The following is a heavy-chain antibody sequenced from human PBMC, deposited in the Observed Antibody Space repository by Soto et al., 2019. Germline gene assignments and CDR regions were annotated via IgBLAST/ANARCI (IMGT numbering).Heavy chain of an antibody. CDR1: GFTFSSYA. CDR3: AKDRQGYDFWSDYYYDYMDV. CDR2: ISGSGGST. D-gene: IGHD3-3*01. Sequence: EVQLLESGGGLVQPGGSLRLSCAASGFTFSSYAMSWVRQAPGKGLEWVSAISGSGGSTYYADSVKGRFTISRDNSKNTLYLQMNSLRAEDTAVYYCAKDRQGYDFWSDYYYDYMDVWGKGATVTVSS. J-gene: IGHJ6*03. V-gene: IGHV3-23*01.